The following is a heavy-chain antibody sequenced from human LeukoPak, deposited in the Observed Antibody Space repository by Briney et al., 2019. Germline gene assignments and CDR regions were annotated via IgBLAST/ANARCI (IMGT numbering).Heavy chain of an antibody. D-gene: IGHD1-1*01. CDR1: GYTFTGYH. Sequence: ASVKVSCKASGYTFTGYHMHWVRQAPGQGLEWMGWINPNSGGTNYAQKFQGRVTMTRDTSISTAYMELSRLRSDDTAVYYCARGPTGTHGTGFDYWGQGTLVTVSS. J-gene: IGHJ4*02. CDR2: INPNSGGT. V-gene: IGHV1-2*02. CDR3: ARGPTGTHGTGFDY.